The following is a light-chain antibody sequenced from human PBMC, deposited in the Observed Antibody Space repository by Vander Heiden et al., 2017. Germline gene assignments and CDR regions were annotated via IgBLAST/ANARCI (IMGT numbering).Light chain of an antibody. V-gene: IGKV1-5*03. CDR1: QSISSW. Sequence: DIQMTHSPSTLSASVGDRVTITCRASQSISSWLAWYQQKPGKAPKLLIYKASSLESGVPSRFSGSGSGTEFTLTISSLQPDDIATYYCQQYNSYSWTFGQGTKVEIK. CDR2: KAS. J-gene: IGKJ1*01. CDR3: QQYNSYSWT.